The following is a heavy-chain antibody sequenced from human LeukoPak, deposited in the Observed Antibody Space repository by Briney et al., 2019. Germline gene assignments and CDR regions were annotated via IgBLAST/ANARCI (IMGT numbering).Heavy chain of an antibody. D-gene: IGHD1-26*01. CDR1: GYTFTGYY. Sequence: ASVKVSCMASGYTFTGYYMHWVRQAPGQGLEWMGWINPNSGGTNYAQKFQGRVTMTRDTSISTAYMELSRLRSDDTAVYYCARDGGSYHPHNFDYWGQGTLVTVSS. CDR3: ARDGGSYHPHNFDY. V-gene: IGHV1-2*02. CDR2: INPNSGGT. J-gene: IGHJ4*02.